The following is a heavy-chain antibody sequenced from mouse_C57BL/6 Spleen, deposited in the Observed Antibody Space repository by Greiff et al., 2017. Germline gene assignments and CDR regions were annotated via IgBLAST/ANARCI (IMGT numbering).Heavy chain of an antibody. D-gene: IGHD1-1*01. Sequence: QVHVKQPGAELVKPGASVKLSCKASGYTFTSYWMHWVKQRPGQGLEWIGMIHPNSGSTNYNEKFKSKATLTVDKSSSTAYMQLSSLTSEDSAVYYCYYYGSSLFAYWGQGTLVTVSA. V-gene: IGHV1-64*01. CDR2: IHPNSGST. CDR3: YYYGSSLFAY. CDR1: GYTFTSYW. J-gene: IGHJ3*01.